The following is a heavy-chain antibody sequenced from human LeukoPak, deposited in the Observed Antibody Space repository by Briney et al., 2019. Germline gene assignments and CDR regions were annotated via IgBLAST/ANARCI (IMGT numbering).Heavy chain of an antibody. V-gene: IGHV4-59*01. CDR1: GGSISSYY. Sequence: SETLSLTCTVSGGSISSYYWSWIRQPPGKGLEWIGYIYDSGSTNYNPSLKSRVTISVDTSKNQFSLKLNSVTAADTAVYFCARTTEGGYTYDYFYYYYMDVWGKGTTVTISS. D-gene: IGHD5-18*01. J-gene: IGHJ6*03. CDR2: IYDSGST. CDR3: ARTTEGGYTYDYFYYYYMDV.